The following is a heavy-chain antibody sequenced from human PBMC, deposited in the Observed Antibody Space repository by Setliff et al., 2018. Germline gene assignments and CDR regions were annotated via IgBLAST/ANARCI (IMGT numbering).Heavy chain of an antibody. V-gene: IGHV4-39*07. CDR1: GGSISSSSHY. CDR2: VYYSGYT. D-gene: IGHD2-8*01. J-gene: IGHJ6*02. Sequence: SETLSLTCTVSGGSISSSSHYWGWIRQPPGKGLEWIGTVYYSGYTYYNPSLQSRVTISVDMSKNQFSMKLTSVSAADTAVYYCAKEHVVISFVTNTHHHYGMDVWGQGATVTVSS. CDR3: AKEHVVISFVTNTHHHYGMDV.